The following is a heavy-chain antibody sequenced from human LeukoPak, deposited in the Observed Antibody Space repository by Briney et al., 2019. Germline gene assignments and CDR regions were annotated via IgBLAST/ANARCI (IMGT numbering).Heavy chain of an antibody. CDR1: GFTFSTYV. CDR2: ISGSGGST. D-gene: IGHD1-26*01. J-gene: IGHJ6*02. CDR3: AKNAGLVYSGSHLSYYYYGMDV. V-gene: IGHV3-23*01. Sequence: GGSLRLSCAASGFTFSTYVMSWVREAPGKGVEWVSAISGSGGSTYYADSVKGRFTISRDNSKNTLYLQMNSLRAEDTALHYCAKNAGLVYSGSHLSYYYYGMDVWGQGTTVTVSS.